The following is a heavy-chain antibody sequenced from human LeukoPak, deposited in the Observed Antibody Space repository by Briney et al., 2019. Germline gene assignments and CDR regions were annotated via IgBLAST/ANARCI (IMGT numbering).Heavy chain of an antibody. D-gene: IGHD3-9*01. V-gene: IGHV3-30*18. CDR1: GFTFSSYG. CDR2: ISYDGSNK. J-gene: IGHJ4*02. Sequence: GGSLRLSCAASGFTFSSYGMHWVRQAPGKGLEWVAVISYDGSNKYYADSVKGRFTISRDNSKNTLYLQMNSLRAEDTAVYYCAKDRVLLRYFDWLFDYWGQGTLVTVSS. CDR3: AKDRVLLRYFDWLFDY.